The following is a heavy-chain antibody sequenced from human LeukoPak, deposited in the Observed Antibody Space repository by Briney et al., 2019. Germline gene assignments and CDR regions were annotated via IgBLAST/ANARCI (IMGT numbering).Heavy chain of an antibody. Sequence: PVGSLRLSCVASGFTFSSYWIHSVRQAPGKGLVWVSRIKSDGSTNYADSVKGRFTISRDNAKNTVSLQMNSLRAEDTGVYFCARAPSEIGGYYPEYFRHWGQGTLVTVSS. CDR1: GFTFSSYW. J-gene: IGHJ1*01. CDR3: ARAPSEIGGYYPEYFRH. V-gene: IGHV3-74*01. D-gene: IGHD3-22*01. CDR2: IKSDGST.